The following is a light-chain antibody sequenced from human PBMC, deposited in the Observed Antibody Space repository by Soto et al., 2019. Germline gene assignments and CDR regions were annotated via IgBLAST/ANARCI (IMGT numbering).Light chain of an antibody. J-gene: IGKJ2*01. CDR1: QTLAYSDGNTY. Sequence: DVVMTQSPLSLPATLGQPASISCSSSQTLAYSDGNTYLNWFQQRPGPSPRRLIYKVSYLESRVPDRFSGSRSGNDFTLKISRVEAEDVGVYDCMQGTHWPPYTFGQGTKLEIK. CDR3: MQGTHWPPYT. CDR2: KVS. V-gene: IGKV2-30*01.